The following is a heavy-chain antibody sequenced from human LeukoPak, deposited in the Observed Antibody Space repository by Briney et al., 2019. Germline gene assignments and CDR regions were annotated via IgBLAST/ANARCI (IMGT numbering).Heavy chain of an antibody. CDR3: ARDGAYCGGDCYPPPYAFDI. CDR1: GYTFTSYA. J-gene: IGHJ3*02. CDR2: INAGNGNT. Sequence: GASVKVSCKASGYTFTSYAMHWVRQAPGQRLEWMGWINAGNGNTKYSQKFQGRVTITRDTSASTAYMELSSLRSEDTAVYYCARDGAYCGGDCYPPPYAFDIWGQGTMVTVSS. V-gene: IGHV1-3*01. D-gene: IGHD2-21*02.